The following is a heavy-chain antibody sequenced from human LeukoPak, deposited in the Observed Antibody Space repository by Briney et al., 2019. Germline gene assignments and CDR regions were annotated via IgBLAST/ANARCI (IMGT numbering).Heavy chain of an antibody. CDR3: ARGGYGSGNNDY. Sequence: ASVKVACKASGYTFTSYDINRVRQATGQGLEWMGWMNPNSGNTGYAQKFQGRVTMTRNTSISTAYMELSSLRSEDTAVYYCARGGYGSGNNDYWGQGTLVTVSS. CDR1: GYTFTSYD. V-gene: IGHV1-8*01. D-gene: IGHD3-10*01. J-gene: IGHJ4*02. CDR2: MNPNSGNT.